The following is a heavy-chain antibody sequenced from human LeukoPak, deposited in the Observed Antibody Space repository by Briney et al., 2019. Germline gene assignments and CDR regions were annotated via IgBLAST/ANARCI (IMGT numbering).Heavy chain of an antibody. CDR2: ITGDGGGT. J-gene: IGHJ4*02. D-gene: IGHD1-26*01. CDR3: AKETSSGNFVTLDC. V-gene: IGHV3-23*01. CDR1: GFTFRSYV. Sequence: GGSLRLSCAASGFTFRSYVMSWVRQVPGKGLEWWSAITGDGGGTNHADSVKGRFTISRDNSKNTLYLQMNSLRAEDTAVYYCAKETSSGNFVTLDCWGQGTLVTVSS.